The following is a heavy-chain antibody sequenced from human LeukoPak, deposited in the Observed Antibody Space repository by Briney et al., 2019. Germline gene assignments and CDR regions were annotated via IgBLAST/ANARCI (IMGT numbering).Heavy chain of an antibody. Sequence: SETLSLTCAVYGGSFSGYYWSWIRQPPGKGLEWIGEINHSGSTNYNPSLKSRVTISVDTSKNQFSLNLSSVTAADTAVYYCASRADCSSTSCYVDYHYGMDVWGQGTTVTVSS. CDR1: GGSFSGYY. J-gene: IGHJ6*02. D-gene: IGHD2-2*01. CDR2: INHSGST. V-gene: IGHV4-34*01. CDR3: ASRADCSSTSCYVDYHYGMDV.